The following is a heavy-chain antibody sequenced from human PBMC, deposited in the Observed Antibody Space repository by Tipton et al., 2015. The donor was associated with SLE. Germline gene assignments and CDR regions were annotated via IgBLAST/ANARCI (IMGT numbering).Heavy chain of an antibody. CDR1: GGSISSYY. V-gene: IGHV4-59*12. J-gene: IGHJ3*02. CDR2: IYYSGST. D-gene: IGHD5-24*01. CDR3: AKVMGPGQAFDI. Sequence: LRLSCTVSGGSISSYYWSWIRQPPGKGLEWIGYIYYSGSTNYNPSLKSRVTISVDTSNNQFSLKLTSVTAADAAVYYCAKVMGPGQAFDIWGQGTMVTVSS.